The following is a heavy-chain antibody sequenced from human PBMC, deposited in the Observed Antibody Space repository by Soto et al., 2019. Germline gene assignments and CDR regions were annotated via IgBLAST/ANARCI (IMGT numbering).Heavy chain of an antibody. V-gene: IGHV4-39*07. Sequence: QPPGKGLEWIGSIYYSGSTYYNPSLKSRVTISVDTSKNQFSLKLSSVTAADTAVYYCAMTYYDFWGGYWRCFDPWGQGTLVTVSS. CDR3: AMTYYDFWGGYWRCFDP. D-gene: IGHD3-3*01. J-gene: IGHJ5*02. CDR2: IYYSGST.